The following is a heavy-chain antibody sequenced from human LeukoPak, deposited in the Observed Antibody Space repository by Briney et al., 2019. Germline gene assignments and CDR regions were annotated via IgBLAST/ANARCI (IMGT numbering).Heavy chain of an antibody. CDR1: GFTFSSYW. CDR2: IKQDGSEK. CDR3: ASNAFDI. Sequence: PGGSLRLSCAASGFTFSSYWVSWVRQAPGKGLEWVANIKQDGSEKYYVDSVKGRFTISRDNAKNSLYLQMNSLRAEDTAVYYRASNAFDIWGQGTMVTVSS. J-gene: IGHJ3*02. V-gene: IGHV3-7*05.